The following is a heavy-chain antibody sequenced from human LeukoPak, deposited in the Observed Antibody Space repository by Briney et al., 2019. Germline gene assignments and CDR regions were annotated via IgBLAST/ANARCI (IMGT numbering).Heavy chain of an antibody. Sequence: GGSLRLSCAASGFTFSSYSMNWVRQAPGKGLEWVSSISSSSSYIYYADSVKGRFTISRDNAKNSLYLQMNSLRAEDTAVYYCARAPELEWLVPFDIWGQGTMVTVSS. D-gene: IGHD6-19*01. CDR2: ISSSSSYI. CDR3: ARAPELEWLVPFDI. CDR1: GFTFSSYS. V-gene: IGHV3-21*01. J-gene: IGHJ3*02.